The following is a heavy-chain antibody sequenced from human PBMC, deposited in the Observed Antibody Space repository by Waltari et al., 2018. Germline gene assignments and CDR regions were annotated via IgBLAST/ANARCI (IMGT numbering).Heavy chain of an antibody. CDR3: ARAWKWERPPNDAFDI. Sequence: QVQLQESGPGLVKPSETLSLTCTVSGGSISNSYWSWIRQPAGTGLEWIGRIYTSGSTNYNPSLKSRVTMSIDTSKNQFSLKLSSVTAADTAVYYCARAWKWERPPNDAFDIWGQGTMVTVSS. CDR1: GGSISNSY. V-gene: IGHV4-4*07. CDR2: IYTSGST. J-gene: IGHJ3*02. D-gene: IGHD1-26*01.